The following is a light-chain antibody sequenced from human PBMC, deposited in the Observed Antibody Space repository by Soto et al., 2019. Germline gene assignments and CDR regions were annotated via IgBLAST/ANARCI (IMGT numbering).Light chain of an antibody. V-gene: IGLV2-14*01. CDR3: TSYTSYSTLDV. Sequence: QSVLAQPSSVCGSPGQSITISCTGTSSDVGGYNYVSWYQQHPDKAPKLMIYEVSNRSSGVSNRFSGSKSGHTASLTISGLQSEDEADYFCTSYTSYSTLDVFGTGTKVTVL. CDR1: SSDVGGYNY. CDR2: EVS. J-gene: IGLJ1*01.